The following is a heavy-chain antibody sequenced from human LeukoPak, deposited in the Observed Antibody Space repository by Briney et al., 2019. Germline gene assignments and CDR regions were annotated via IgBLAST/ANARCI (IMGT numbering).Heavy chain of an antibody. J-gene: IGHJ4*02. CDR3: ARAGPGYSFAY. Sequence: GGSLRLSGAASGFTFSSYEMNWVRQAPGKGLEWVSCISTGGSTIYYADSVKGPFTMSRAKARNSLFLQRKSLRAEDTAVYYCARAGPGYSFAYWGQGPLVTVPS. CDR1: GFTFSSYE. V-gene: IGHV3-48*03. D-gene: IGHD5-18*01. CDR2: ISTGGSTI.